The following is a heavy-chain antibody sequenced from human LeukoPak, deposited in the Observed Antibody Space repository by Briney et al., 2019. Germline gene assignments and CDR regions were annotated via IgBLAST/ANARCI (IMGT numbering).Heavy chain of an antibody. Sequence: GASVKVSCKASGYTFTGFYMHWVRQAPGQGLEWMGRIDPNSGGTNYAQKFQGRVTMTRDTSISAAYMGLTRLRSDDTAVYYCARGGTVDIVVVPENYWGQGTLVTVSS. V-gene: IGHV1-2*02. CDR2: IDPNSGGT. CDR1: GYTFTGFY. J-gene: IGHJ4*02. CDR3: ARGGTVDIVVVPENY. D-gene: IGHD2-2*01.